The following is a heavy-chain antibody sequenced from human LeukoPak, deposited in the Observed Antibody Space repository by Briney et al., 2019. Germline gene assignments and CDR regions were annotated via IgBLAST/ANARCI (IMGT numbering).Heavy chain of an antibody. D-gene: IGHD1-20*01. CDR2: MDPNSGNT. CDR1: GYTFTSYD. Sequence: ASVKVSCKASGYTFTSYDINWVRQATGQGLEWMGWMDPNSGNTGYAQKFQGRVTITRNTSISTAYMELSSLRSDDTAVYYCARVSSVTDWFDPWGQGTLVTVSS. J-gene: IGHJ5*02. CDR3: ARVSSVTDWFDP. V-gene: IGHV1-8*03.